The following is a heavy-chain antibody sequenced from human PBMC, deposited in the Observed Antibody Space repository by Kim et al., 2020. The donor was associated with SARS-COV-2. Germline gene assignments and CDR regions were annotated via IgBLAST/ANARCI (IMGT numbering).Heavy chain of an antibody. D-gene: IGHD6-13*01. CDR3: ARDVAAAGTVVGAPEDWFDP. V-gene: IGHV3-21*01. J-gene: IGHJ5*02. CDR2: ISSSSSYI. Sequence: GGSLRLSCAASGFTFSSYSMNWVRQAPGKGLEWVSSISSSSSYIYYADSVKGRFTISRDNAKNSLYLQMNSLRAEDTAVYYCARDVAAAGTVVGAPEDWFDPWGQGTLVTVSS. CDR1: GFTFSSYS.